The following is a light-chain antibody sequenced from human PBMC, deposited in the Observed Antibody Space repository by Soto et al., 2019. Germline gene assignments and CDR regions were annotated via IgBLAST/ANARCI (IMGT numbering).Light chain of an antibody. Sequence: QSVLTQPASVSGSPGQSITISCIGTSSDVGGYNYVSWYQQHPGKAPKLMIYAVTDRPSGVSSRFSGSKSGNTASLTISGLQAEDEADYYCSSYTSSSTLFGTGTKLTVL. J-gene: IGLJ1*01. CDR1: SSDVGGYNY. CDR2: AVT. V-gene: IGLV2-14*01. CDR3: SSYTSSSTL.